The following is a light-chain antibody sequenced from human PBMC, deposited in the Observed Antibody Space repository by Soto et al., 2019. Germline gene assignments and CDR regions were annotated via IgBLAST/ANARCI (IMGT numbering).Light chain of an antibody. CDR3: QQSYATPRT. CDR2: AAS. Sequence: DIQMTQSPSSLSASVGDRVTITCRASQTIGNYLNWYQQKPGKAPELLMYAASTLQSGVPSRFSGSGSGTDFTLNISSLQHEDFATYYCQQSYATPRTFGQGTKVDIK. CDR1: QTIGNY. V-gene: IGKV1-39*01. J-gene: IGKJ1*01.